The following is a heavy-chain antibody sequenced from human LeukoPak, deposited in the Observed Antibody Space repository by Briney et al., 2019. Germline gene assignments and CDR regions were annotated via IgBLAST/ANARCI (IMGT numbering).Heavy chain of an antibody. Sequence: SVKVSCKASGYTFTSYGIGWVRQAPGQGLEWMGWITPFNGNTNYAQKFQDRVTITRDRSMSTAYMELSSLRSEDTAMYYCARSHNTATAGGAFDIWGQGTMVTVSS. CDR3: ARSHNTATAGGAFDI. CDR2: ITPFNGNT. D-gene: IGHD5-18*01. V-gene: IGHV1-45*02. CDR1: GYTFTSYG. J-gene: IGHJ3*02.